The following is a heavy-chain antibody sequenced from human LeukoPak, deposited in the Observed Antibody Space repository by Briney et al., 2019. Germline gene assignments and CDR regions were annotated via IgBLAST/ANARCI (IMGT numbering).Heavy chain of an antibody. CDR1: GFTFSSYS. J-gene: IGHJ4*02. V-gene: IGHV3-30-3*02. CDR3: AKTRPLDSSSWSHGDY. D-gene: IGHD6-13*01. CDR2: ISYDGSNK. Sequence: GGSLRLSRAASGFTFSSYSMHWVRQAPGKGLEWVAVISYDGSNKYHADAVKGRFTISRDNSKNTLYLQMNSLRAEDTAVYYCAKTRPLDSSSWSHGDYWGQGTLVTVSS.